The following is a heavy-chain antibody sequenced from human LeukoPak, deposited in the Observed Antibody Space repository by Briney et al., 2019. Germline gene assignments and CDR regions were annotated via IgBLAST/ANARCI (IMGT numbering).Heavy chain of an antibody. V-gene: IGHV5-51*01. D-gene: IGHD5-24*01. CDR3: ARRRDGYNIYYFDY. Sequence: KGGESLKISCKGSGYSFTSYWIGWVRQMPGKGLEWMGIIYPGDSDTRYSPSFQGQVTISADRSVSTAYLQWSSLKASDTAMYYCARRRDGYNIYYFDYWGQGTLVTVSS. J-gene: IGHJ4*02. CDR2: IYPGDSDT. CDR1: GYSFTSYW.